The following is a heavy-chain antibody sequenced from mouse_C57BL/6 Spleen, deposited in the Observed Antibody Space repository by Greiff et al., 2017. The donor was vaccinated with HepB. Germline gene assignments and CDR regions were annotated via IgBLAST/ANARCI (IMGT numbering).Heavy chain of an antibody. CDR1: GFNIKDYY. Sequence: EVQLQQSGAELVKPGTSVKLSCTASGFNIKDYYMHWVKQRTEQGLEWIGRIDPEDGETKYAPKFQGKTTITADTSANTAYLPLSSLTTDDTAVYYCAVCAFAWFAYWGQGTLVTVSA. D-gene: IGHD6-1*01. CDR2: IDPEDGET. V-gene: IGHV14-2*01. J-gene: IGHJ3*01. CDR3: AVCAFAWFAY.